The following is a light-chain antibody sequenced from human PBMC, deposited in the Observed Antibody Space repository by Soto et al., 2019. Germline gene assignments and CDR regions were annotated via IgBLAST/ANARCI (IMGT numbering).Light chain of an antibody. Sequence: QSVLTQPASVSGSPGQSITISCTGTSSDVGGYNYVSWYQQHPGKAPKLMIYEVSNRPSGVSNRFSGSKSGNTASLTISGXXXXXXXXXYCSSYTSSSTVFGGGTKLTVL. CDR1: SSDVGGYNY. V-gene: IGLV2-14*01. CDR3: SSYTSSSTV. J-gene: IGLJ3*02. CDR2: EVS.